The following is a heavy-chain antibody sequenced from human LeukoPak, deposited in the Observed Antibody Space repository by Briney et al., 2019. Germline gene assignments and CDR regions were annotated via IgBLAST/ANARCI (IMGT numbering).Heavy chain of an antibody. V-gene: IGHV4-34*01. Sequence: SETLSLTCAVYGGSFSGSCWSWIRQPPGKGLEWIGEINHRESTIYNPSLKSRVTISVDTSKSHFSLKLSSVTAADTAVYYCARGRAGTAGSDWFDPWGQGTLVTVSS. CDR1: GGSFSGSC. J-gene: IGHJ5*02. D-gene: IGHD1-7*01. CDR3: ARGRAGTAGSDWFDP. CDR2: INHREST.